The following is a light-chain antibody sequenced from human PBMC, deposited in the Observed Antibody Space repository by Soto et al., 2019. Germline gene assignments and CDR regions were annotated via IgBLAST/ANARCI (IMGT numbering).Light chain of an antibody. CDR1: QSIGGTS. J-gene: IGKJ2*03. V-gene: IGKV3-20*01. CDR2: GAS. CDR3: QQYGTSPYS. Sequence: EIVLTQSPGTLSLSPGERATVSCRASQSIGGTSVAWFQQKPGQAPRLLIFGASSRYTGIPDRFSGSGSGTDFTLTIKRLEPEDFAEYYCQQYGTSPYSFGQGTKLEIK.